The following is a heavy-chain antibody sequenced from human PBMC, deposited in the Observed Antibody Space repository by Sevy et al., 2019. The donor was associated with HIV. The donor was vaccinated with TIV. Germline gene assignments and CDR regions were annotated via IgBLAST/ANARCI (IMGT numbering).Heavy chain of an antibody. CDR1: GFIFSDFD. V-gene: IGHV3-9*01. D-gene: IGHD2-2*03. Sequence: GGSLRLSCAGSGFIFSDFDMYWVRQAPGKGLEWVASITWNSDLIMYAGAVKGRFTISRDNTKRSLFLQMSSMRVEDTACYFWANDMWHGYHFTMDYWGQGTTVTVSS. CDR2: ITWNSDLI. CDR3: ANDMWHGYHFTMDY. J-gene: IGHJ6*02.